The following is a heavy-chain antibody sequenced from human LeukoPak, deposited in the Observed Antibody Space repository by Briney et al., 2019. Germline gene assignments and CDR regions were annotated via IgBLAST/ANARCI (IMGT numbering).Heavy chain of an antibody. CDR1: GFTFSNAW. V-gene: IGHV3-15*01. Sequence: GGSLRLSCAASGFTFSNAWMSWVRQAPGKGLEWVGRIKSKTDGGTTDYAAPVKGRFTISRDDSKNTLHLQMDSLKSEDTAVYYCTTQLLWFGELSYWGQGTLVTVSS. CDR2: IKSKTDGGTT. D-gene: IGHD3-10*01. CDR3: TTQLLWFGELSY. J-gene: IGHJ4*02.